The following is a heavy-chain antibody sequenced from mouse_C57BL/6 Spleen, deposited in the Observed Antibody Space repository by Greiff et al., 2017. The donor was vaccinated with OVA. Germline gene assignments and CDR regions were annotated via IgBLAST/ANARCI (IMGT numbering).Heavy chain of an antibody. D-gene: IGHD1-1*01. CDR1: GYTFTSYG. CDR3: ARGGYYGSSWYFDV. CDR2: LYPRSGNT. Sequence: QVQLQQSGAELARPGASVKLSCKASGYTFTSYGISWVKQRTGQGLEWIGELYPRSGNTYHNEKLKGKATLTADKSSSTASMELRSLTSEDSAVYFFARGGYYGSSWYFDVWGTGTTVTVSS. J-gene: IGHJ1*03. V-gene: IGHV1-81*01.